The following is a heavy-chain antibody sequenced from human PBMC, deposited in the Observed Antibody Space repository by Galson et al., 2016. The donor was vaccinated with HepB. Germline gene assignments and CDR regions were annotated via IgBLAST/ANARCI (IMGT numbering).Heavy chain of an antibody. CDR2: ITSSSSYI. CDR3: ARGGTTKVRGVILGEFYYYYMDV. J-gene: IGHJ6*03. CDR1: GFTFSSYT. D-gene: IGHD3-10*01. V-gene: IGHV3-21*01. Sequence: SLRLSCAASGFTFSSYTMNWVRQTPGKGLEWVSSITSSSSYIYYSDSVKGRFTISRDNAKNSLSLQMNSLRAEDTAVYYCARGGTTKVRGVILGEFYYYYMDVWGKGTTVTVSS.